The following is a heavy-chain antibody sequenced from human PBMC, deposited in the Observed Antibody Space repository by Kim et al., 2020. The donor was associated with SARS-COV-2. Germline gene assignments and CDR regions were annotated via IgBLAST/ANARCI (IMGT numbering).Heavy chain of an antibody. CDR3: ARDPHIVVVTAIMGGYGMDV. CDR1: GGSISSSNW. Sequence: SETLSLTCAVSGGSISSSNWWSWVRQPPGKGPEWIGEIYHSGSTNYNPSLKSRVTISVDKSKNQFSLKLSSVTAADTAVYYCARDPHIVVVTAIMGGYGMDVWGQGTTVTVSS. V-gene: IGHV4-4*02. J-gene: IGHJ6*02. D-gene: IGHD2-21*02. CDR2: IYHSGST.